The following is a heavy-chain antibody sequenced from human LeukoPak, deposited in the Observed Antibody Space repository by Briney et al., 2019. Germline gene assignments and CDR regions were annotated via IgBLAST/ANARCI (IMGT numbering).Heavy chain of an antibody. CDR1: TYFISDGYY. V-gene: IGHV4-38-2*01. Sequence: SETLSLTCAVSTYFISDGYYWGWIRQPPGKGLEWIGNIYHSGRTYYNPSLKSRVTISVDTSKNQFSLKLSSVTAADTAVYYCARRVFHDYWGQGTLVTVSS. CDR3: ARRVFHDY. D-gene: IGHD6-13*01. CDR2: IYHSGRT. J-gene: IGHJ4*02.